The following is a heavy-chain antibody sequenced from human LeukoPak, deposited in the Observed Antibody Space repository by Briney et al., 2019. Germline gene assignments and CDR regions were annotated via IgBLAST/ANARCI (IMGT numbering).Heavy chain of an antibody. CDR1: GYSLSELS. CDR2: FDPGDDET. CDR3: ATRTTLAAAGLTATDY. V-gene: IGHV1-24*01. Sequence: ASVKVSCKVSGYSLSELSTHWVRQAPGQGLEWMGGFDPGDDETIYAQKFQGRVTMTEDTSTVTAYLELSSLRSEDTAVYYCATRTTLAAAGLTATDYWGQGTLVTVSS. J-gene: IGHJ4*02. D-gene: IGHD6-13*01.